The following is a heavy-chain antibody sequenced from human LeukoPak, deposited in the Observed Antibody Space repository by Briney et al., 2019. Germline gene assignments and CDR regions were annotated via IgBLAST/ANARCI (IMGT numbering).Heavy chain of an antibody. V-gene: IGHV6-1*01. Sequence: SQTLSLTCAISGDNISSNNAAWNRIRQSPSRGLEWLGRTYYRSKWYSDYAVSVKSRITINPDTSKNQLSLQLNSVTPEDTAVYYCARDPDIVATYDYWGQGTLVTVSS. CDR2: TYYRSKWYS. D-gene: IGHD5-12*01. CDR1: GDNISSNNAA. J-gene: IGHJ4*02. CDR3: ARDPDIVATYDY.